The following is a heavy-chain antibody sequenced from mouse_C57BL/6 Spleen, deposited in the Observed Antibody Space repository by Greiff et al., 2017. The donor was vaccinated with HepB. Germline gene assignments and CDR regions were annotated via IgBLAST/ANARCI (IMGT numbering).Heavy chain of an antibody. V-gene: IGHV1-82*01. CDR2: IYPGDGDT. D-gene: IGHD2-5*01. Sequence: QVQLQQSGPELVKPGASVKLSCKASGYAFSSSWMNWVKQRPGKGLEWIGRIYPGDGDTNYNGKFKDKATLTADKSSSTAYMQLSSLTSEDSAVYFCARSCYSNFLFAYWGQGTLVTVSA. J-gene: IGHJ3*01. CDR1: GYAFSSSW. CDR3: ARSCYSNFLFAY.